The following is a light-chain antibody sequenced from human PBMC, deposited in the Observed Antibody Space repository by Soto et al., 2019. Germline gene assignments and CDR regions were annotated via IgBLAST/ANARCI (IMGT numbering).Light chain of an antibody. J-gene: IGLJ1*01. V-gene: IGLV2-11*01. CDR3: CSYAGSYGYV. Sequence: QSALTQPASMSGSPGQSITISCTGTSSDVGGYNYVSWYQQHPGKAPKLMIYDVSKRPSGVPDRFSGSKSGNTASLTISGLQAEDEADYYCCSYAGSYGYVFGTGTQLTVL. CDR1: SSDVGGYNY. CDR2: DVS.